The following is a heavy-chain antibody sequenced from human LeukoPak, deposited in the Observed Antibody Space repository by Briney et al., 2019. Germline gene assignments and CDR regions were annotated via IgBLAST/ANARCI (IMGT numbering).Heavy chain of an antibody. D-gene: IGHD4-17*01. V-gene: IGHV4-59*01. CDR2: IYYSGST. CDR3: ARWEVVYGDYVVGGAFDI. J-gene: IGHJ3*02. Sequence: SETLSLTCTVSGGSIRGYYWSWIRQPAGKGLEWIGYIYYSGSTNYNPSLKSRVTISVDTSKNQFSLKLSSVTAADTAVYYCARWEVVYGDYVVGGAFDIWGQGTMVTVSS. CDR1: GGSIRGYY.